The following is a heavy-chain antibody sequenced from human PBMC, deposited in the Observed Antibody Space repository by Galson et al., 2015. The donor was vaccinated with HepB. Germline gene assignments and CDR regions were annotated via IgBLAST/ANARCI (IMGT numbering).Heavy chain of an antibody. D-gene: IGHD3-10*01. CDR1: GFSFNSYW. Sequence: SLRLSCAASGFSFNSYWMSWVRQAPGKGLEWVANIDQDGSERYYVNSVKGRFIISRDNGKNSLYLQMNNLRVEDTAVYYCARDRVSMVVPVPFDSWGQGALVTVSS. J-gene: IGHJ5*01. CDR2: IDQDGSER. V-gene: IGHV3-7*03. CDR3: ARDRVSMVVPVPFDS.